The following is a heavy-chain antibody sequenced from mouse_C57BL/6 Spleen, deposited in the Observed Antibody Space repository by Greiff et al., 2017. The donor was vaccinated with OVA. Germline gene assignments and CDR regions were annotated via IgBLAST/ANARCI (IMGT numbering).Heavy chain of an antibody. CDR1: GYAFSSYW. CDR2: IYPGDGDT. D-gene: IGHD1-2*01. Sequence: QVQLQQSGAELVKPGASVKISCKASGYAFSSYWMNWVKQRPGKGLEWIGQIYPGDGDTNYNGKFKGKATLTADKSSNTAYLQLSSLTSEDTAVYYGASSITTASSTGYFDYWGQGTTLTVSS. J-gene: IGHJ2*01. V-gene: IGHV1-80*01. CDR3: ASSITTASSTGYFDY.